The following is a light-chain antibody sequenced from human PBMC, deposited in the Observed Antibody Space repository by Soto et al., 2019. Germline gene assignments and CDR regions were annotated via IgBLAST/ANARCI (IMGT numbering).Light chain of an antibody. CDR1: QSISSY. CDR3: QQSYNSPRT. Sequence: IQMTQSLSSLSASVGDRVTITCRASQSISSYLSWYQQKPGKAPNLLIYAASSLQSGVPSRFSGSGSGTDFTLTISSLQPEDFATYYCQQSYNSPRTFGQGTKLEIK. J-gene: IGKJ2*01. CDR2: AAS. V-gene: IGKV1-39*01.